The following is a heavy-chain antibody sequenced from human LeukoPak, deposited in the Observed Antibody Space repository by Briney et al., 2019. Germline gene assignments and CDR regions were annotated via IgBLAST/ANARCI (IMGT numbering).Heavy chain of an antibody. V-gene: IGHV1-46*01. CDR3: ARDFRYYDSSADF. J-gene: IGHJ4*02. CDR2: INPNDDTK. D-gene: IGHD3-22*01. Sequence: GASVKVSCKASGGTFSSYAISWVRQAPGQGLEWMGIINPNDDTKAYAQKFQGRVTMTRDTSTSTVYMELSSLRSEDTAVYYCARDFRYYDSSADFWGQGTLVTVSS. CDR1: GGTFSSYA.